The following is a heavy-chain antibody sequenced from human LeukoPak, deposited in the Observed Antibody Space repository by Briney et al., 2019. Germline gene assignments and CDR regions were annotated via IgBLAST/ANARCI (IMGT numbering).Heavy chain of an antibody. V-gene: IGHV5-51*01. CDR1: GYSFTSYW. Sequence: GESLKISCKGSGYSFTSYWIAWVRQMPATGLECMGIIYPGDSDIRYSPSFQRQVTISVDKSISTAYLQWSSLKASDTAMYYCARLKVGYYSGMDVWGQGTTVTVSS. J-gene: IGHJ6*02. CDR2: IYPGDSDI. CDR3: ARLKVGYYSGMDV.